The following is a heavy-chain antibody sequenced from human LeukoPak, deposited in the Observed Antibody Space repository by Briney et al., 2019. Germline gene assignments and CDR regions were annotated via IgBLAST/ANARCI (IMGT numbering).Heavy chain of an antibody. CDR3: AGASIGPAGFSFDH. Sequence: SETLSLTCAVSGDSISSHYWTWIRQPPGKGLEWIGYISYHGSTNYNPSLNSRVTISVDTSKNQFSLKLSSVTDADTALYYCAGASIGPAGFSFDHWGQGTLVTVSS. V-gene: IGHV4-59*11. CDR2: ISYHGST. D-gene: IGHD6-13*01. CDR1: GDSISSHY. J-gene: IGHJ4*02.